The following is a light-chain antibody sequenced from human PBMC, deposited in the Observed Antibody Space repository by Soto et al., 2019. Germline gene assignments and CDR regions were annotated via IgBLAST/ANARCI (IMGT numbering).Light chain of an antibody. CDR1: QNINNW. V-gene: IGKV1-5*03. CDR3: QQYDTYVWT. Sequence: DIQMTQSPSTLSASVGDRVTITCRASQNINNWLAWYQQKSGKAPKLLIYKASSLQTGVPSRFSGGGSGTELPLTISSLQPDDFATYYCQQYDTYVWTFGQGTTVDIK. CDR2: KAS. J-gene: IGKJ1*01.